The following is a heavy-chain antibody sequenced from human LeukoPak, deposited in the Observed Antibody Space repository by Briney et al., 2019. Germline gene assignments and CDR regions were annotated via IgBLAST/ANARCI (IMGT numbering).Heavy chain of an antibody. CDR1: GYTFTGYY. D-gene: IGHD3-3*01. J-gene: IGHJ6*02. V-gene: IGHV1-2*02. Sequence: ASVKVSCKASGYTFTGYYMHWVRQAPGQGLEWMEWINPDSGGTNYAQNFQGRLTMTRDTSISTAYMELSRLRSDDTAVYYCARGLGGYYYGMDVWGQGTTVIVSS. CDR3: ARGLGGYYYGMDV. CDR2: INPDSGGT.